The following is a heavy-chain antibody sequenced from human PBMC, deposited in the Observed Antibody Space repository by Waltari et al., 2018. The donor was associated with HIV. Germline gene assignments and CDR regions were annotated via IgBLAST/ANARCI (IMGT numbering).Heavy chain of an antibody. CDR3: RTSSDYGDPPVDY. V-gene: IGHV3-15*01. D-gene: IGHD4-17*01. Sequence: EVQLVESGGGLVKPGGSLRLSCAASGFTFSNDWMSWVRQAPGKGLEWVGRIKSKSDGGTTYAAPVKGRFIISRNDSKNMLYLQMKSLKTEDTAVYYCRTSSDYGDPPVDYWGQGTLVTVSS. CDR2: IKSKSDGGTT. CDR1: GFTFSNDW. J-gene: IGHJ4*02.